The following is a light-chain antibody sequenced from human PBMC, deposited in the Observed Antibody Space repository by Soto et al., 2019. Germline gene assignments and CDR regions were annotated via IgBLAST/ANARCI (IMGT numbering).Light chain of an antibody. CDR1: QSVSSN. J-gene: IGKJ1*01. Sequence: EIVMTQSPATLSVSPGERATLSCRASQSVSSNLAWYQQKPGQAPSLLIYGASTRANGIPARFSGSGSGTEFTLTISSLQSEDFAVYYCQQYNNWPRTFGQGTKVDIK. V-gene: IGKV3-15*01. CDR3: QQYNNWPRT. CDR2: GAS.